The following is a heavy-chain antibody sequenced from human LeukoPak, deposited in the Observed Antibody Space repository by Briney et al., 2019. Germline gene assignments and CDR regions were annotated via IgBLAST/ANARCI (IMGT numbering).Heavy chain of an antibody. Sequence: GGSLRLSCAASGFTFSSYAMHWVRQAPGKGLEWVAVISYDGSNKYYADSVKGRFTISRDNSKNTLYLQMNSLRAEDTAVYYCAGAGTGVLWFGEPYWGQGTLVTVSS. V-gene: IGHV3-30-3*01. D-gene: IGHD3-10*01. J-gene: IGHJ4*02. CDR2: ISYDGSNK. CDR1: GFTFSSYA. CDR3: AGAGTGVLWFGEPY.